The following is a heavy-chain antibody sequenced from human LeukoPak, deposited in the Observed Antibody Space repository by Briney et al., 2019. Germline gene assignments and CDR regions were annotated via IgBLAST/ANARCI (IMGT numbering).Heavy chain of an antibody. CDR2: INHSGST. CDR3: ARGSLRVTTKVGGNYFDY. D-gene: IGHD4-17*01. Sequence: PSETLSLTCAVYGGSFSGYYWSWLRQPPGKGLEWIGEINHSGSTNYNPSLKSRVTISVDTSKNQFSLKLSSVTAADTAVYYCARGSLRVTTKVGGNYFDYWGQGTLVTVSS. V-gene: IGHV4-34*01. J-gene: IGHJ4*02. CDR1: GGSFSGYY.